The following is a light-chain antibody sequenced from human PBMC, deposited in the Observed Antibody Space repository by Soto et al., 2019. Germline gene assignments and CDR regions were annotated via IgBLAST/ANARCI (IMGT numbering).Light chain of an antibody. Sequence: QSALTQPPSASGSPGQSVTIPCTGTSSDVGAYNYVSWYQQHPGKAPKLVIYEVSKRPSGVPDRFSGSKSGNTASLTVSGLQGEDAADYYCSSPAGSIDVFGTGNKVTVL. J-gene: IGLJ1*01. CDR1: SSDVGAYNY. CDR2: EVS. V-gene: IGLV2-8*01. CDR3: SSPAGSIDV.